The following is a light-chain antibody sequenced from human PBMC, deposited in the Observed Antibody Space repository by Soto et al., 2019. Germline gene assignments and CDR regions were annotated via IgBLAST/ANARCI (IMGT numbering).Light chain of an antibody. J-gene: IGKJ1*01. CDR3: QQYGSSPWT. Sequence: EIVLTQSPGTLSLSPGERATLSCRASQSVSSSYLAWYQQKPGQAPRRLIYGASSRAIGIPDRFSGSGSGTDFTVTISRLETEDFGVYYCQQYGSSPWTFGQGTKVEVK. CDR1: QSVSSSY. V-gene: IGKV3-20*01. CDR2: GAS.